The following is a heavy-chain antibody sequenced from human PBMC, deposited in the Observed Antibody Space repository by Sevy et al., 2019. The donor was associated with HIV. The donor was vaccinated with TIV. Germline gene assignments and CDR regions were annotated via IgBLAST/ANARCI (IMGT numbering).Heavy chain of an antibody. D-gene: IGHD5-12*01. Sequence: GGSLRLSCATSGFPFSNYYMSWIRQAPGKGLEWVSYINSRGSSIFYADSVRGRFTISRDNAKNSVYLQMSSLRPDDTAIYYCARSGYSGYDEDSWGQGTLVTVSS. J-gene: IGHJ4*02. V-gene: IGHV3-11*04. CDR2: INSRGSSI. CDR1: GFPFSNYY. CDR3: ARSGYSGYDEDS.